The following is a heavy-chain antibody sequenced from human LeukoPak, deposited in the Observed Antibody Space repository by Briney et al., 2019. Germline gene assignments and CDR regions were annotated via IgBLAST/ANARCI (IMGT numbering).Heavy chain of an antibody. J-gene: IGHJ4*02. V-gene: IGHV1-46*01. Sequence: SVKVSCKASGYTFTNHYVNWVRQAPGQGLEWMGSINPSSGGTTYAQKFQGRVTLTRDMSTSTVYMELSSLRSEDTAVYYCARDVGSGWYYFGSWGQGTLVTVSS. CDR3: ARDVGSGWYYFGS. CDR1: GYTFTNHY. CDR2: INPSSGGT. D-gene: IGHD6-19*01.